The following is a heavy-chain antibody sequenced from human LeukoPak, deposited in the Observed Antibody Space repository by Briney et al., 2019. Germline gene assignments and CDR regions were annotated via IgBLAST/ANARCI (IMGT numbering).Heavy chain of an antibody. V-gene: IGHV3-30*03. CDR3: ARDFDSNSFDY. CDR2: ISHDGNSK. D-gene: IGHD3-9*01. CDR1: GFTLSTYG. Sequence: GGSLRLSCAASGFTLSTYGMHWVRQAPGKGLEWVAMISHDGNSKQYADFAKGRFTISRDNSKNSLYLQMNSLRAEDTAVYYCARDFDSNSFDYWGQGTLVTVSS. J-gene: IGHJ4*02.